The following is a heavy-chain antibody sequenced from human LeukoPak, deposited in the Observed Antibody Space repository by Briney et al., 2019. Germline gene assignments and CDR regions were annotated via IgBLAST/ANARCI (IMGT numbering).Heavy chain of an antibody. CDR3: ASSRGSGSYGFGMDV. V-gene: IGHV1-46*01. J-gene: IGHJ6*04. D-gene: IGHD3-10*01. CDR1: GYTFTNYY. Sequence: ASVKVSCKASGYTFTNYYMHWVRQAPGQGLEWMGIINPSGGSTSYAQKFQGRVTMTRDTSTSTVYMELSSLRSEDTAVYYCASSRGSGSYGFGMDVWGKGTTVTVSS. CDR2: INPSGGST.